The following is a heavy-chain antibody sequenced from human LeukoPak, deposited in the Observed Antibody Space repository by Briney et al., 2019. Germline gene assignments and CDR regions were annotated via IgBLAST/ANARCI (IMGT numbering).Heavy chain of an antibody. CDR2: ISYDGSNK. Sequence: GGSLRLSCAASGFTFSSYGMHWVRQAPGKGLEWVAVISYDGSNKYYADSVKGRFTISRDNSKNTLYLQMNSLRAEDTAVHYCAKDQRSSFSFDYWGQGTLVTVSS. D-gene: IGHD6-6*01. CDR3: AKDQRSSFSFDY. V-gene: IGHV3-30*18. CDR1: GFTFSSYG. J-gene: IGHJ4*02.